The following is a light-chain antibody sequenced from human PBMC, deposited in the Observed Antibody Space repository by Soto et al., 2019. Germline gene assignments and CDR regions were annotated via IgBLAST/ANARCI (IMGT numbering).Light chain of an antibody. Sequence: EIVLTQSPATLSLSPGERATLACRASQSVDNYLGWYQQKPGQAPRLLIYDASKRATGIPARFSGSGSGTDFTLTISSLEPEDFAVYYCQHRSDWPLTFGGGTKVEIK. CDR3: QHRSDWPLT. CDR2: DAS. V-gene: IGKV3-11*01. J-gene: IGKJ4*01. CDR1: QSVDNY.